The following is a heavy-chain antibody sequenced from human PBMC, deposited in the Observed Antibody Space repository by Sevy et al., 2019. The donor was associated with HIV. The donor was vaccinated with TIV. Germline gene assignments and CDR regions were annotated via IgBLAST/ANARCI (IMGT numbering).Heavy chain of an antibody. CDR2: IYSGGST. CDR3: ASSSPHSSDWYYFDY. D-gene: IGHD6-19*01. V-gene: IGHV3-53*01. CDR1: GFTVSTNY. Sequence: GGSLRLSCAASGFTVSTNYMSWVRQAPGKGLEWVSAIYSGGSTYYADSVKGRFTNSRDNSKNTLYLQMNSLRVDDTAVYYCASSSPHSSDWYYFDYWGQGTLVTVSS. J-gene: IGHJ4*02.